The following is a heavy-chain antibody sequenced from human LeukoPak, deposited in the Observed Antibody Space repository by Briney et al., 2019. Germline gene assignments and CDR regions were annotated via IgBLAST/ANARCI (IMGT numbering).Heavy chain of an antibody. V-gene: IGHV3-48*03. CDR1: GFTFRSYG. CDR3: AELGITMIGGV. CDR2: ISSSGSTI. D-gene: IGHD3-10*02. J-gene: IGHJ6*04. Sequence: GRSLRLSCAASGFTFRSYGMHWVRQAPGKGLEWVSYISSSGSTIYYADSVKGRFTISRDNAKNSLYLQMNSLRAEDTAVYYCAELGITMIGGVWGKGTTVTISS.